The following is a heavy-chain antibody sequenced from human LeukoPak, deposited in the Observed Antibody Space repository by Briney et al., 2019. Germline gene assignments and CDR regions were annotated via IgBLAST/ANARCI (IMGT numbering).Heavy chain of an antibody. CDR3: ARGRDSSSWYWGLSYYFDY. V-gene: IGHV4-38-2*02. Sequence: PSEALSLTCTVSGYSFGSGYYWGWIRQPPGRGRGWIGSIYLSGSTYYNPSLKSRVTISVDTSKNQFSLKLSSVTAADTAVYYCARGRDSSSWYWGLSYYFDYWGQGTLVTVSS. CDR2: IYLSGST. J-gene: IGHJ4*02. D-gene: IGHD6-13*01. CDR1: GYSFGSGYY.